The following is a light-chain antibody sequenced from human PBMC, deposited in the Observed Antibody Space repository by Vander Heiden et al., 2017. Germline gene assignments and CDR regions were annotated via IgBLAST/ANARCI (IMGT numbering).Light chain of an antibody. CDR3: AAWDDSLSGWV. V-gene: IGLV1-47*01. J-gene: IGLJ3*02. CDR1: SSNIGSNF. Sequence: QSVLTQPPSASGTPGQRVTIPCSGSSSNIGSNFVYWYQQLPGAAPKLLIYRNTQRPSGVPERFSGSKSGTSASLAISGLRSEDEADYYCAAWDDSLSGWVFGGGTKLTVL. CDR2: RNT.